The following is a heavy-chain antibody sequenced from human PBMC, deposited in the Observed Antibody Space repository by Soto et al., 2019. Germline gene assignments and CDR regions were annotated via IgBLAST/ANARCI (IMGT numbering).Heavy chain of an antibody. CDR2: IYYSGST. J-gene: IGHJ5*02. D-gene: IGHD2-8*01. V-gene: IGHV4-59*01. CDR1: GGSISSYY. CDR3: AREQEYCTNGVCYGFDP. Sequence: PPETLSLTCTVSGGSISSYYWSWIRQPPGKGLEWIGYIYYSGSTNYNPSLKSRVTISVDTSKNQFSLKLSSVTAADTAVYYCAREQEYCTNGVCYGFDPWGQGTLVTVS.